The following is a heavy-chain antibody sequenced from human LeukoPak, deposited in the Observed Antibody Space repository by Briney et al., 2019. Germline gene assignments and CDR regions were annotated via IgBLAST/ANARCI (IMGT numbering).Heavy chain of an antibody. D-gene: IGHD6-19*01. V-gene: IGHV1-24*01. CDR2: FDPEDGET. CDR1: GYTLTELS. CDR3: ATTGYSSGWYDGRDAFDI. J-gene: IGHJ3*02. Sequence: ASVKVSCKVSGYTLTELSMHWVRQAPGKGLEWMGGFDPEDGETIYAQKFQGRVTMTEDTSTDTAYMELSSLRSEDTAVYYCATTGYSSGWYDGRDAFDIWGQGTMVTVSS.